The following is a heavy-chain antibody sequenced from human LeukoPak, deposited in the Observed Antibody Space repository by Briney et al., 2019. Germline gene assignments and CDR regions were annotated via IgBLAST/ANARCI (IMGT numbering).Heavy chain of an antibody. CDR2: ISYDGSNK. CDR3: AKEEGY. Sequence: GGSLRPSCAASGFTSSSYGMHCVRHASAKPLEWVAVISYDGSNKYYADSVNGRFTISTDNSMNTLYPQMNSLRAEETAVYYSAKEEGYWGHGTLVTVSS. V-gene: IGHV3-30*18. J-gene: IGHJ4*01. CDR1: GFTSSSYG.